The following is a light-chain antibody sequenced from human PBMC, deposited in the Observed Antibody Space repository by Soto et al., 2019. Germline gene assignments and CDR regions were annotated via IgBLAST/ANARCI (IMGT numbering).Light chain of an antibody. J-gene: IGKJ4*01. CDR1: QSVSSNY. CDR3: QRDGSSPLT. V-gene: IGKV3-20*01. Sequence: EIVLTQSPGTLSLSPGERATLSCRASQSVSSNYLAWYQQKPGQAPRLLIYGASCRATGIPDRFSGSGSGKDFTLTISRLEPEGVAGDHCQRDGSSPLTFGGGDKVEIK. CDR2: GAS.